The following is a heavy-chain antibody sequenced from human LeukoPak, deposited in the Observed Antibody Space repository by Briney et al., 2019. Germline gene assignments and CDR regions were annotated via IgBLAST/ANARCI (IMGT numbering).Heavy chain of an antibody. V-gene: IGHV1-69*05. J-gene: IGHJ4*02. CDR1: GGTFSSYA. D-gene: IGHD3-16*02. CDR2: IIPIFGTA. Sequence: ASVKVSCKASGGTFSSYAISWVRQAPGQGLEWMGRIIPIFGTANYAQKFQGRVTITTDESTSTAYMELSSLRSEDTAVYYCARDHRTYDYVWGRYRYTGTWDWGQGTLVTVSS. CDR3: ARDHRTYDYVWGRYRYTGTWD.